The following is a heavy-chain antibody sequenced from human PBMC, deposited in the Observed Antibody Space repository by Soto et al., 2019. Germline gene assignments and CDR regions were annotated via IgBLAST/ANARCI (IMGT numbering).Heavy chain of an antibody. CDR3: AKDITAYGLFYAIDV. D-gene: IGHD3-10*01. CDR1: GFTFDDYT. Sequence: GGSLRLSWAASGFTFDDYTMHWVRQAPGKGLEWVSLISWDGGSTYYADSVKGRFTISRDNSKNSVYLQMNSLRTEDTALYYCAKDITAYGLFYAIDVWGQGTTVTVSS. CDR2: ISWDGGST. V-gene: IGHV3-43*01. J-gene: IGHJ6*02.